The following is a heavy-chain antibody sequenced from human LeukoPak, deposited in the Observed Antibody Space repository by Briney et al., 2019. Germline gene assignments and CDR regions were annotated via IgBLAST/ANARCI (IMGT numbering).Heavy chain of an antibody. CDR1: GFTFSSYA. D-gene: IGHD6-13*01. Sequence: GGSLRLSCAASGFTFSSYAMHWVRQAPGKGLEWVAVMSYDGSNKYYADSVKGRFTISRDNSKNTLYLQMNSLRAEDTAVYYCARWPYSSSWYYFDYWGQGTLVTVSS. V-gene: IGHV3-30-3*01. CDR2: MSYDGSNK. CDR3: ARWPYSSSWYYFDY. J-gene: IGHJ4*02.